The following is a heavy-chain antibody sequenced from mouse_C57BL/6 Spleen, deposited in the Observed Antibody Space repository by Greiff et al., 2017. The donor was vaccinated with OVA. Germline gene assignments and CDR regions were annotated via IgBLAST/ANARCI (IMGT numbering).Heavy chain of an antibody. CDR1: GYTFTDYE. CDR2: IDPETGGT. J-gene: IGHJ1*03. Sequence: QVQLQQSGAELVRPGASVTLSCKASGYTFTDYEMHWVKQTPVHGLEWIGAIDPETGGTAYNQKFKGKAILTADKSSSTAYMELRSLTSEDSAVYDCTRRYYGSSPYCFDVWGTGTTVTVSS. V-gene: IGHV1-15*01. D-gene: IGHD1-1*01. CDR3: TRRYYGSSPYCFDV.